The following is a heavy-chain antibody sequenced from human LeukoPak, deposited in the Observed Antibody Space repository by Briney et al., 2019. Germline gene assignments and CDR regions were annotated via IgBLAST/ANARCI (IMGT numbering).Heavy chain of an antibody. CDR3: AKGQELDDGVFDS. CDR2: IRSNGDIT. Sequence: GGSLRLSCAASGFTVSSNYMSWVRQAPGKGLEWVSNIRSNGDITYNADSVKGRFTISRDNSKNTLYLQMNSLRVEDTAIYYCAKGQELDDGVFDSWGQGTLVTVSS. CDR1: GFTVSSNY. V-gene: IGHV3-23*01. D-gene: IGHD1-1*01. J-gene: IGHJ4*02.